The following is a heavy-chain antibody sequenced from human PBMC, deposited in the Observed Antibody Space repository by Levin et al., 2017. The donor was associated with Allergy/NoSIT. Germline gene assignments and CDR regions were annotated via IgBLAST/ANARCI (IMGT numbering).Heavy chain of an antibody. CDR3: ARRQVYSYGPDFDY. CDR2: IYPGDSDT. J-gene: IGHJ4*02. V-gene: IGHV5-51*01. D-gene: IGHD5-18*01. Sequence: GLEWMGIIYPGDSDTRYSPSFQGQVTISADKSISTAYLQWSSLKASDTAMYYCARRQVYSYGPDFDYWGQGTLVTVSS.